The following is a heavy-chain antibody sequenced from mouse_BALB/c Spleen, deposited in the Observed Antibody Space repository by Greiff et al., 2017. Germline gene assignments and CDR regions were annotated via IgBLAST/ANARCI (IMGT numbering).Heavy chain of an antibody. CDR1: GFSLTSYG. Sequence: QVQLKQSGPSLVQPSQSLSITCTVSGFSLTSYGVHWVRQSPGKGLEWLGVIWRGGSTDYNAAFMSRLSITKDNSKSQVFFKMNSLQADDTAIYYCANYDGYYPYAMDYWGQGTSVTVSS. D-gene: IGHD2-3*01. J-gene: IGHJ4*01. CDR3: ANYDGYYPYAMDY. V-gene: IGHV2-5-1*01. CDR2: IWRGGST.